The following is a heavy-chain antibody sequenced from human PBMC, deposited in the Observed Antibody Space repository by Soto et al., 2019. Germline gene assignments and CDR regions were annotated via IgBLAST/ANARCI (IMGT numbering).Heavy chain of an antibody. CDR3: ATHSWDH. Sequence: EVQLSESGGGLVQSGGSLRLSCAASGLTFSRADLSWVRQAPGKGLEWVSAISGSGGDIHYADSVKGRFTVSRDNPKNTLFLQMSSLRLEDTAIYYCATHSWDHWGQGTLVTVSS. CDR2: ISGSGGDI. CDR1: GLTFSRAD. V-gene: IGHV3-23*01. J-gene: IGHJ4*02.